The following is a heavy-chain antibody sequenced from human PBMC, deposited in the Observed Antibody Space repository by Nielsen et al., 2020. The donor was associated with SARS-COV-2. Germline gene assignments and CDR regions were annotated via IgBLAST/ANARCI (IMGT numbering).Heavy chain of an antibody. CDR3: VRDPGVGVGEDGFDI. Sequence: GESLKISCAASGFTVTTTYMAWVRQAPGKGLEWVSVIYSVGTTFYADSVRGRFTISRDNAQNALYLQMSSLRVEDTGIYYCVRDPGVGVGEDGFDIWGQGTMVTVSS. J-gene: IGHJ3*02. CDR2: IYSVGTT. D-gene: IGHD2-2*01. CDR1: GFTVTTTY. V-gene: IGHV3-66*01.